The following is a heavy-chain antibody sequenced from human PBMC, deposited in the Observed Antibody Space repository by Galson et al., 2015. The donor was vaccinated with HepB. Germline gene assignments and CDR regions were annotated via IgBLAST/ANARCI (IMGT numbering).Heavy chain of an antibody. Sequence: SLRLSCAASGLTVSNNYMTWVRQAPGKGLEWVSVIYSGGGTYYAGSVKGRFTISRDNSKNTLFLQMNSLRAEDTAVYYCARASWGSSGYYYDWGRGTLVTVSS. CDR1: GLTVSNNY. V-gene: IGHV3-53*01. CDR2: IYSGGGT. D-gene: IGHD3-22*01. CDR3: ARASWGSSGYYYD. J-gene: IGHJ4*02.